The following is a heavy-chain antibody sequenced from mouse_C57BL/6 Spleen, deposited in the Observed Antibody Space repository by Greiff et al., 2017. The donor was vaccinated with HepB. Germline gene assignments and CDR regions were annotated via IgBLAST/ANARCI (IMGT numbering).Heavy chain of an antibody. J-gene: IGHJ4*01. CDR1: GYSFTGYY. D-gene: IGHD3-2*02. CDR3: ARYGSSGYGDY. V-gene: IGHV1-42*01. Sequence: VQLQQSGPELVKPGASVKISCKASGYSFTGYYMNWVKQSPEKSLEWIGEINPSTGGTTYNQKFKAKATLTVDKSSSTAYMQLKSLTSEDSAVYYCARYGSSGYGDYWGQGTSVTVSS. CDR2: INPSTGGT.